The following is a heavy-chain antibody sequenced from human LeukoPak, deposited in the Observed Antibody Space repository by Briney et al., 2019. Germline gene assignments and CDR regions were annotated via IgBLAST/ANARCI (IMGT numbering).Heavy chain of an antibody. V-gene: IGHV3-11*04. CDR3: ARHHDYPDWFDP. Sequence: GGSLRLSCAASGFTFSDYYMSWIRQAPGKGLEWVSYISGSGSTIYYADSVKGRFTISRDNAKNSLYLQMNSLRAEDTAVYYCARHHDYPDWFDPWGQGTLVTVSS. J-gene: IGHJ5*02. CDR2: ISGSGSTI. D-gene: IGHD4-11*01. CDR1: GFTFSDYY.